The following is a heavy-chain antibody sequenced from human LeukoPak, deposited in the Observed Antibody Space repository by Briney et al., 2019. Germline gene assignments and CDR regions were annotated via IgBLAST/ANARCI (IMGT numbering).Heavy chain of an antibody. CDR1: GFTFSSYW. D-gene: IGHD3-16*01. J-gene: IGHJ6*03. CDR2: INSDGSST. V-gene: IGHV3-74*01. CDR3: ARVWGYYYYYMDV. Sequence: GGSLRLSCAASGFTFSSYWMHWVRQAPGKGLVWVSRINSDGSSTSYADSVKGRFTISRDNAKNTLYLQMNSLRAEDTAVYYCARVWGYYYYYMDVWGKGTTVTVSS.